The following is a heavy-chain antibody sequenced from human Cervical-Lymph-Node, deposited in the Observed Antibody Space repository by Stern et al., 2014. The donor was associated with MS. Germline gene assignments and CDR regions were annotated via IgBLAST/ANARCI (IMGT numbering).Heavy chain of an antibody. D-gene: IGHD3-10*01. CDR3: ARGKAFSGSYYNYSYYGMDV. CDR1: GYTFTGYY. Sequence: QVQLVQSGAEVKKPGASVKVSCKASGYTFTGYYMHWVRQAPGQGLEWMGWINPNSGGTNYAQKFQGWVTMTRDTSISTAYMELSRLRSDDTAVYYCARGKAFSGSYYNYSYYGMDVWGQGTTVTVSS. V-gene: IGHV1-2*04. J-gene: IGHJ6*02. CDR2: INPNSGGT.